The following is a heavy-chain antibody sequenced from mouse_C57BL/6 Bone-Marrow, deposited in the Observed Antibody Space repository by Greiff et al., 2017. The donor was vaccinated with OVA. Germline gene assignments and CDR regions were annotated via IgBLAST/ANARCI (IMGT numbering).Heavy chain of an antibody. CDR3: ARRYGSSYGWFAY. V-gene: IGHV1-80*01. CDR2: IYPGDGDT. CDR1: GYAFSSYW. D-gene: IGHD1-1*01. J-gene: IGHJ3*01. Sequence: QVQLKQSGAELVKPGASVKISCKASGYAFSSYWMNWVKQRPGKGLEWIGQIYPGDGDTNYNGKFKGKATLTADKSSSTAYMQLSSLTSEDSAVYFCARRYGSSYGWFAYWGQGTLVTVSA.